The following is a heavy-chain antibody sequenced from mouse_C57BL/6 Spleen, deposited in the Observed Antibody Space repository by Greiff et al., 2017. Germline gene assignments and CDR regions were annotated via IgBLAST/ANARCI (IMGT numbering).Heavy chain of an antibody. CDR1: GYTFTDYE. V-gene: IGHV1-15*01. CDR3: TRLTRYYFDY. Sequence: VKLQESGAELVRPGASVTLSCKASGYTFTDYEMHWVKQTPVHGLEWIGAIDPETGGTAYNQKFKGKAILTADKSSSTAYMELRSLTSEDSAVYYCTRLTRYYFDYWGQGTTLTVSS. J-gene: IGHJ2*01. CDR2: IDPETGGT.